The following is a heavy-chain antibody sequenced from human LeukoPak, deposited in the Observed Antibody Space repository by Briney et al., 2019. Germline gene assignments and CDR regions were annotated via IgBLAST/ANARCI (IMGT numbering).Heavy chain of an antibody. CDR2: IKSKTDGGTT. J-gene: IGHJ4*02. CDR3: TTEQYYDFWSGYYWDFDY. D-gene: IGHD3-3*01. Sequence: PGGSLRLSCAASGFTFSNAWLSWVRQAPGKGLEWVGRIKSKTDGGTTDYAAPVKGRFTISRDDSKNTLYLQINSLKTEDTAVYYCTTEQYYDFWSGYYWDFDYWGQGTLVTVSS. CDR1: GFTFSNAW. V-gene: IGHV3-15*01.